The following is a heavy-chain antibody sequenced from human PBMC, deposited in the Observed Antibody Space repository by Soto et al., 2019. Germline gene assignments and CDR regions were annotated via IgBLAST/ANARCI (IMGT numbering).Heavy chain of an antibody. CDR2: IAYDGRTK. V-gene: IGHV3-30*09. D-gene: IGHD4-4*01. Sequence: QVQLMESGGGVVQPGTSLRLSCVASGFTFQNHAMYWIRQAPGKGLEWVTLIAYDGRTKYSEAVRGRFAVSRDNSKSTQYLQMNSLRPEDTAVYYCATSTSVTFDSWGQGALVILSS. J-gene: IGHJ4*02. CDR3: ATSTSVTFDS. CDR1: GFTFQNHA.